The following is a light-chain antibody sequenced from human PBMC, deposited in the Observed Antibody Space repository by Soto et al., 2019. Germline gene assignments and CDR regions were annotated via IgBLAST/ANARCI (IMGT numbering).Light chain of an antibody. J-gene: IGLJ2*01. CDR2: DNN. Sequence: QSVLTQPPSVSAAPGQKVTISCSGGSSNIGNNYVSWYQQLPGTAPKLLIYDNNNRPSGIPDRFSGSKSGTSATLGITGRQTGDEADYYCGTWDSSLSAVVFGGGTKVTVL. V-gene: IGLV1-51*01. CDR1: SSNIGNNY. CDR3: GTWDSSLSAVV.